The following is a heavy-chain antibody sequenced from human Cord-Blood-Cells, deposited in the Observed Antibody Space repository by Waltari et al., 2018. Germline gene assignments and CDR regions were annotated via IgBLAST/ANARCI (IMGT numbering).Heavy chain of an antibody. CDR1: GYTFTSYY. Sequence: QVQLVQSGAEVKKPGASVKVSCKASGYTFTSYYMHWVRQAPGQGLEWMGIINPSGGSTSYAQKFQGRVTMTRDTSTSTVYMELSSLRSEDTAVYYCARDKAARNSPAEYFQHWGQGTLVTVSS. D-gene: IGHD6-6*01. CDR3: ARDKAARNSPAEYFQH. J-gene: IGHJ1*01. CDR2: INPSGGST. V-gene: IGHV1-46*01.